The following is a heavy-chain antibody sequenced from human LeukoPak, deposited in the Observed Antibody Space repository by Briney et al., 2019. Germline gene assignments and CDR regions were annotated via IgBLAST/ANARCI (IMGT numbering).Heavy chain of an antibody. CDR2: IKRDGSEK. CDR1: GFTFSSYW. J-gene: IGHJ4*02. V-gene: IGHV3-7*01. Sequence: GGSLRLSCAASGFTFSSYWLNWVRQAPGKGLEWVANIKRDGSEKYYVDSVKGRFTISRDNAKNSLYLQMNSLRAEDTAVYYCARDRGLLGFGDYWGQGTLVTVSS. D-gene: IGHD1-26*01. CDR3: ARDRGLLGFGDY.